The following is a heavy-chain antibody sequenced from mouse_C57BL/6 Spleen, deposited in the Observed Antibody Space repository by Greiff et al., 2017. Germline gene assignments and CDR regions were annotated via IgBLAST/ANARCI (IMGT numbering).Heavy chain of an antibody. D-gene: IGHD1-1*01. CDR1: GFTFSSYG. V-gene: IGHV5-6*01. J-gene: IGHJ2*01. CDR2: ISSGGSYT. CDR3: ARHEVYYGSSFDY. Sequence: EVQRVESGGDLVKPGGSLKLSCAASGFTFSSYGMSWVRQTPDKRLEWVATISSGGSYTYYPDSVKGRFTISRDNAKNTLYLQMSSLKSEDTAMYYCARHEVYYGSSFDYWGQGTTLTVSS.